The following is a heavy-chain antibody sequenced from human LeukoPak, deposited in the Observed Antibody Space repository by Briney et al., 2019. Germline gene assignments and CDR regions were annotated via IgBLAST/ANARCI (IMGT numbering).Heavy chain of an antibody. CDR3: ARTITMVRGVIIGWFDP. Sequence: TSVKVSCKASVYTFTGYYMHWVRQAPGQGLEWMGWINPNSGGTNYAQKFQGRVTMTRDTSISTAYMELSRLRSDDTAVYYCARTITMVRGVIIGWFDPWGQETLVTVFS. V-gene: IGHV1-2*02. CDR1: VYTFTGYY. CDR2: INPNSGGT. D-gene: IGHD3-10*01. J-gene: IGHJ5*02.